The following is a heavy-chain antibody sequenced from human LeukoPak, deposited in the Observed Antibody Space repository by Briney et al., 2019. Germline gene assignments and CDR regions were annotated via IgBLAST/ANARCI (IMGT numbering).Heavy chain of an antibody. J-gene: IGHJ6*03. Sequence: ASVKVSCKASGYTFTSYGISWVRQAPGQGLEWMGWISAYNGNTNYAQKLKGRVTMTTDTSTSTAYMELRSLRSDDTAVYYCARGKYDSSGYYYYYYYMDVWGKGTTVTISS. CDR3: ARGKYDSSGYYYYYYYMDV. CDR1: GYTFTSYG. D-gene: IGHD3-22*01. V-gene: IGHV1-18*01. CDR2: ISAYNGNT.